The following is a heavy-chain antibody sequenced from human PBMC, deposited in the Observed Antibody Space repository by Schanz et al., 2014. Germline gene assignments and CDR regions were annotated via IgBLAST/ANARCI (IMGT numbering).Heavy chain of an antibody. CDR2: LTGSGTTT. CDR1: GFSFRKSA. V-gene: IGHV3-23*01. J-gene: IGHJ6*02. D-gene: IGHD3-10*01. CDR3: ARVLARYQYYGVDV. Sequence: EVQLLESGGGLVQPGGSLRLSCAASGFSFRKSAMSWVRQAPGKGLEWVSALTGSGTTTYYADSVKGRFTISRDNSKNTLDLQMNSLRAEDTAIYYCARVLARYQYYGVDVWGQGTTVNVSS.